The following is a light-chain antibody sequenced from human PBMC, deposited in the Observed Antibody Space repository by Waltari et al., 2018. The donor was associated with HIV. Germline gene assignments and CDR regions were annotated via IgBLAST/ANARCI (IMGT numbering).Light chain of an antibody. J-gene: IGLJ2*01. V-gene: IGLV3-25*03. Sequence: SYELTQPPSVSVSPGQTAEITCSRDELPGQSGHWSQQQPGQAPVLVIYKDRKRPSGIPQRFSGSTSGTSVTLTIRGVQAEDEADYYCQSTDSSGTHVVFGGGTKLTVL. CDR2: KDR. CDR1: ELPGQS. CDR3: QSTDSSGTHVV.